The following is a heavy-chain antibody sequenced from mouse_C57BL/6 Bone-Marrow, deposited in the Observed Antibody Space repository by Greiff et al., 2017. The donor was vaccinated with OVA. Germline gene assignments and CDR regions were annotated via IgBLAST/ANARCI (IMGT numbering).Heavy chain of an antibody. CDR3: ARDGRNYLYWYFDG. J-gene: IGHJ1*03. V-gene: IGHV1-26*01. D-gene: IGHD2-1*01. CDR2: INPNNGGT. CDR1: GYTFTDYY. Sequence: EVQLQQSGPELVKPRASAKISCKASGYTFTDYYMNWVKQSHGKSLEWIGDINPNNGGTSYNQKFKGKATLTVDKSSSTAYMELRSLTSEDSAVYYCARDGRNYLYWYFDGCATVTPAIDSS.